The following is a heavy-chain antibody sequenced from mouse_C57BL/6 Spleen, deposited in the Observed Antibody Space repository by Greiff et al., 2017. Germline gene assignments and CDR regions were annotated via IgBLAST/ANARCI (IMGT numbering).Heavy chain of an antibody. CDR1: GYAFTNYL. J-gene: IGHJ3*01. CDR3: AREGAYYSNPGAY. CDR2: INPGSGGT. Sequence: VQLQQSGAELVRPGTSVKVSCKASGYAFTNYLIEWVKQRPGQGLEWIGVINPGSGGTNYNEKFKGKATLTADKSSSTAYMQLSSLTSEDSAVYFCAREGAYYSNPGAYWGQGTLVTVAA. V-gene: IGHV1-54*01. D-gene: IGHD2-5*01.